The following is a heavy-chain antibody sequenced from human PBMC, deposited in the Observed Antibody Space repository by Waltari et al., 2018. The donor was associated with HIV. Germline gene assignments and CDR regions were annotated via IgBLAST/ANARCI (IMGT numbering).Heavy chain of an antibody. CDR3: ARGWYIA. Sequence: EVQLVESGGGLVRPGGSLRLSCPAPGFSIRGYEMNWVRQAPGKGLEWVSCISSSGSATYYADSVKGRFTISRDNAKKSLHLQMNNLRVEDAAVDYCARGWYIAWGQGTLVIVSS. CDR1: GFSIRGYE. V-gene: IGHV3-48*03. J-gene: IGHJ5*02. D-gene: IGHD6-19*01. CDR2: ISSSGSAT.